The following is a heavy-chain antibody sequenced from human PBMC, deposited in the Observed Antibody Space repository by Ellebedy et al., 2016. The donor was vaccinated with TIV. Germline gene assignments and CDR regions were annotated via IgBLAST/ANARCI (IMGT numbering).Heavy chain of an antibody. J-gene: IGHJ6*02. CDR3: ARDYTSSWRYDYYGMDV. CDR1: GYTFTNYA. CDR2: ISAYNGNT. Sequence: AASVKVSCKASGYTFTNYALNWVRQATGHGLEWMGWISAYNGNTNYAQKLQGRVTMTTDTSTSTAYMELRSLRSDDTAVYYCARDYTSSWRYDYYGMDVWGQGTTVTVSS. D-gene: IGHD6-13*01. V-gene: IGHV1-18*01.